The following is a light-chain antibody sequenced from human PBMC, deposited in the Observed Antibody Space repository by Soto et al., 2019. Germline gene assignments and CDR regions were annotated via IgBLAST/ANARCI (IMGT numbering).Light chain of an antibody. CDR1: QTISHW. Sequence: TCRASQTISHWLAWYQQKPGKAPKLLIYKASTLKSGVPSRFSGSGSRTEYTLPISILQPDESATFYSQPHKSDSGALGQ. V-gene: IGKV1-5*03. CDR2: KAS. J-gene: IGKJ1*01. CDR3: QPHKSDSGA.